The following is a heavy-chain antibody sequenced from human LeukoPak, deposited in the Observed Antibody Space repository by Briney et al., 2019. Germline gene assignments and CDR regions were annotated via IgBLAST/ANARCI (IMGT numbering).Heavy chain of an antibody. V-gene: IGHV1-69*01. Sequence: SVKVSCKASGGTFSSYAISWARQAPGQGLEWMGGIIPIFGTANYAQNFQGRVTITADESTSTAYMELSSLRSEDTAVYYCARSSRGHFHYYYYGMDVWGQGTTVTVSS. CDR2: IIPIFGTA. CDR1: GGTFSSYA. J-gene: IGHJ6*02. CDR3: ARSSRGHFHYYYYGMDV. D-gene: IGHD6-25*01.